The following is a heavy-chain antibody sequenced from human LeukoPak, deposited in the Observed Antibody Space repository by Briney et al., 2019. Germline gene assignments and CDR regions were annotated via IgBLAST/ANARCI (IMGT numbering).Heavy chain of an antibody. CDR3: AADPFAWPLRLGELSLIFDL. D-gene: IGHD3-16*02. CDR1: GFTFTSSA. V-gene: IGHV1-58*02. Sequence: SVKVSCKASGFTFTSSAMQWVRQARGQRLEWIGWIVVGSGNTNYAQKFQERVTITRDMSTSTAYMELSSLRSEDTAVYYCAADPFAWPLRLGELSLIFDLWGRGTLVTVSS. CDR2: IVVGSGNT. J-gene: IGHJ2*01.